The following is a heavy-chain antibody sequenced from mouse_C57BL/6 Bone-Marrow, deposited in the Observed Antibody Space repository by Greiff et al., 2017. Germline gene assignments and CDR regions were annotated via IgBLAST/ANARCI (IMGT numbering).Heavy chain of an antibody. CDR2: ISSGSSTI. Sequence: EVQLVESGGGLVKPGGSLKLSCAASGFTFSYYGMHWVRQAPEKGLEWVAYISSGSSTIYYADTVKGRFTISRDNAKNTLFLQMTSLRSEDTAMYYCARQVLFTTVTPYFDYWGQGTTLTVSS. D-gene: IGHD1-1*01. V-gene: IGHV5-17*01. CDR1: GFTFSYYG. CDR3: ARQVLFTTVTPYFDY. J-gene: IGHJ2*01.